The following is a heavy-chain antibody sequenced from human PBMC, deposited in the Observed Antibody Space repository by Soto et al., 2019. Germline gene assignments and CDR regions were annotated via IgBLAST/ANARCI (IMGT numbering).Heavy chain of an antibody. CDR1: GGSINSGCYY. V-gene: IGHV4-31*03. CDR2: IYYSGST. Sequence: QVQLQESGPGLVKPSQTLSLTCNVSGGSINSGCYYWNWIRQHPGKGLEWIGYIYYSGSTYYNPCLRSRVTISADTSEIQFSLKLSSVNAADTAVYFCARGYRQSGYSSNWVFDYWGQGTLVNVSS. J-gene: IGHJ4*02. CDR3: ARGYRQSGYSSNWVFDY. D-gene: IGHD6-13*01.